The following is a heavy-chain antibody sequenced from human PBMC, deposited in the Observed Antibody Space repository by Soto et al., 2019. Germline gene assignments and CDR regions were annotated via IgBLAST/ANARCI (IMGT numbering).Heavy chain of an antibody. D-gene: IGHD3-16*02. Sequence: PGGSLRLSCAASGFTFSSYAMSWVRQAPGKGLEWVSAISGSGGSTYYADSVKGRFTISRDNSKNTLYLQMNSLRAEDTAVYYCAKGITFGGVIVKYYFEYWGQGTLVTVSS. J-gene: IGHJ4*02. CDR1: GFTFSSYA. V-gene: IGHV3-23*01. CDR3: AKGITFGGVIVKYYFEY. CDR2: ISGSGGST.